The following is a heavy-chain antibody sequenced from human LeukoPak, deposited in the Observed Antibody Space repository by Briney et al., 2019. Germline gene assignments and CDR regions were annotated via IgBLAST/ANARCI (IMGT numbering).Heavy chain of an antibody. CDR3: ARAGPFYTGNYLGY. CDR2: INPNSDDT. V-gene: IGHV1-2*02. D-gene: IGHD1-26*01. J-gene: IGHJ4*02. Sequence: ASVKVSCKASGYTFTGYYINWVRQAPGRGLEWMGWINPNSDDTNYAQKFQGRVTMTRDTSIGTAYMDLNSLRSDDTAVYYCARAGPFYTGNYLGYWGQGTLVTVSS. CDR1: GYTFTGYY.